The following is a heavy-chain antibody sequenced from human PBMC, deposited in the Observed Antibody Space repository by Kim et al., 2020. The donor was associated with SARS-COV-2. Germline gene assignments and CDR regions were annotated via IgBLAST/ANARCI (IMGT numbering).Heavy chain of an antibody. D-gene: IGHD6-6*01. Sequence: ASVKVSCKASGYTFTSYAMNWVRQAPGQGLEWMGWINTNTGNPTYAQGFTGRFVFSLDTSVSTAYLQISSLKAEDTAVYYCARDSPTIAARYYYYGMDVWGQGTTVTVSS. J-gene: IGHJ6*02. CDR3: ARDSPTIAARYYYYGMDV. CDR2: INTNTGNP. V-gene: IGHV7-4-1*02. CDR1: GYTFTSYA.